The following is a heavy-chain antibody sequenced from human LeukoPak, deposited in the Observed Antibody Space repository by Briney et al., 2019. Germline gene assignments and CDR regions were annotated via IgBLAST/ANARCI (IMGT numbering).Heavy chain of an antibody. CDR3: ARSPVAGYNWFDP. D-gene: IGHD6-19*01. CDR1: GGTINTYA. Sequence: SVKVSCKASGGTINTYAISLVRQAPGQGLEWMGGIIPIFGTANYAQKFQGRVTITTDKSTSTAYMELSSLRSEDTAVYYCARSPVAGYNWFDPWGQGTLVTVSS. V-gene: IGHV1-69*05. J-gene: IGHJ5*02. CDR2: IIPIFGTA.